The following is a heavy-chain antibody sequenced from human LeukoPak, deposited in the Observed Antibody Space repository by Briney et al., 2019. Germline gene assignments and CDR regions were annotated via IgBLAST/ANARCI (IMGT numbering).Heavy chain of an antibody. CDR1: GFTFSSYE. CDR2: ISSSGSTK. Sequence: GGSLRLSCAASGFTFSSYEMNWVRQAPGKGLEWVSYISSSGSTKYYADSVKGRFTISRDNAKNSLYLQMNSLRAEDTAVYYCARDRDPGYNDSSGYRRVNAFDIWGQGTMVTVSS. CDR3: ARDRDPGYNDSSGYRRVNAFDI. V-gene: IGHV3-48*03. J-gene: IGHJ3*02. D-gene: IGHD3-22*01.